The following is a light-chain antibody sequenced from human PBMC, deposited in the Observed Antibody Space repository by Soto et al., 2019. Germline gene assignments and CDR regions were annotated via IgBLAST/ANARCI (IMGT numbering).Light chain of an antibody. Sequence: EIVLTQSPGTLSLSPGERATLSCRASQSVSSSYLAWYQQKPGQAPRLLIYGASSRATGIPDRFSGSGSGTDFTLTISRLEPEDFAVYYCQQRNNWPPITFGQGTRLDIK. CDR1: QSVSSSY. CDR2: GAS. J-gene: IGKJ5*01. CDR3: QQRNNWPPIT. V-gene: IGKV3D-20*02.